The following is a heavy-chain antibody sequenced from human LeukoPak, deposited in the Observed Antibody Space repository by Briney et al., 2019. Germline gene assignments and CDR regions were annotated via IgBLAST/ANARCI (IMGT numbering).Heavy chain of an antibody. CDR2: INHRGTT. CDR1: GGSFSGYY. V-gene: IGHV4-34*01. CDR3: ARSWAGMYYPFYYFDY. D-gene: IGHD1-26*01. Sequence: ASETLSLTCAVYGGSFSGYYWSWIRQAPGKGLEWIAEINHRGTTHYNPSLMSRVNISADTSRNQLSLNLDSVTAADTAVYYCARSWAGMYYPFYYFDYWGQGALVTVSP. J-gene: IGHJ4*02.